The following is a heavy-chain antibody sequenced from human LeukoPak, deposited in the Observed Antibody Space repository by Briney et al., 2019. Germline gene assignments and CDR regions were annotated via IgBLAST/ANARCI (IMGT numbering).Heavy chain of an antibody. J-gene: IGHJ4*02. CDR3: ARVSNPYYFDQ. Sequence: SETLSLTCTVSGYFISSGYYWGWIRQPPGKGLEWIGSIYHSGSTYYDPSLKSRVPISVDTSKNQFSLKLSSVTAADTAVYYCARVSNPYYFDQWGQGTLVTVSS. CDR2: IYHSGST. V-gene: IGHV4-38-2*02. CDR1: GYFISSGYY. D-gene: IGHD4-11*01.